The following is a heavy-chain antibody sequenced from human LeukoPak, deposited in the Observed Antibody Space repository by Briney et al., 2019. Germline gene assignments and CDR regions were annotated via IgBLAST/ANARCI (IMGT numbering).Heavy chain of an antibody. V-gene: IGHV4-34*01. D-gene: IGHD3-16*02. CDR1: GGSFSGYY. CDR2: INHSGST. J-gene: IGHJ6*02. Sequence: SETLSLTCAVYGGSFSGYYWSWIRQPPGKGLEWIGEINHSGSTNYNPSLKSRVTISVDTSKNQFSLKLSSVTAADTAVYYCATLHRNSYYGLDVWGQVTTVTVSS. CDR3: ATLHRNSYYGLDV.